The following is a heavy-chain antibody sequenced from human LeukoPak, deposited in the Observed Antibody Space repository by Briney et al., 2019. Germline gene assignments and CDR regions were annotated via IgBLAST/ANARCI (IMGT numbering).Heavy chain of an antibody. CDR1: GYTLTELS. CDR3: ATEGSGTERVFGFDY. D-gene: IGHD3-10*01. J-gene: IGHJ4*02. Sequence: ASVKVSCKVSGYTLTELSMHWVRQAPGKGLEWMEGFDPEDGETIYAQKFQGRVTMTEDTSTDTAYMELSSLRSEDTAVYYCATEGSGTERVFGFDYWGQGTLVTVSS. CDR2: FDPEDGET. V-gene: IGHV1-24*01.